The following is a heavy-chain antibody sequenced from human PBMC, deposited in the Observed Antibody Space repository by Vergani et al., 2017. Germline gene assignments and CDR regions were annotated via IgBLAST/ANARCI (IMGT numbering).Heavy chain of an antibody. CDR3: ARDLIYGDSPHDY. J-gene: IGHJ4*02. V-gene: IGHV3-33*01. Sequence: QVQLVESGGGVVQPGRSLRLSCAASGFTFSSYGMLWVRQAPGKGLEWVAVIWYDGSNKYYADSVKGRFTISRDNSKNTLYLQMNSLRAEDTAVYYCARDLIYGDSPHDYWGQGTLVTVSS. CDR1: GFTFSSYG. D-gene: IGHD4-17*01. CDR2: IWYDGSNK.